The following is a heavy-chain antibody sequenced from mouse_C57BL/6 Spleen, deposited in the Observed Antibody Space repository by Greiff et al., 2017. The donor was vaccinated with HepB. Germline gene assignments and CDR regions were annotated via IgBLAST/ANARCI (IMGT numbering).Heavy chain of an antibody. J-gene: IGHJ3*01. Sequence: EVQLQQSGPELVKPGASVKISCKASGYTFTDYYMNWVKQSHGKSLEWIGDINPNNGGTSYNQKFKGKATLTVDKSSSTAYMELRSLTSEDSAVYYCAGWRFAYWGQGTLVTVSA. CDR1: GYTFTDYY. V-gene: IGHV1-26*01. D-gene: IGHD2-3*01. CDR2: INPNNGGT. CDR3: AGWRFAY.